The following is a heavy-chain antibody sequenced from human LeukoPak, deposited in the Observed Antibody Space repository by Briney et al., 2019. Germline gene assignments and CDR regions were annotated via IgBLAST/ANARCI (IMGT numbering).Heavy chain of an antibody. Sequence: ASVKVSCKVSGYTFTNYGISRVRQAPGQGLEWMGWINAYHGNTNYAQKLQGRVTLTTDTSTSTAYMELKSLRSDDTAVYYCARDGGDLDYWGQGTLVTVSS. J-gene: IGHJ4*02. CDR3: ARDGGDLDY. CDR2: INAYHGNT. V-gene: IGHV1-18*01. CDR1: GYTFTNYG. D-gene: IGHD2-21*02.